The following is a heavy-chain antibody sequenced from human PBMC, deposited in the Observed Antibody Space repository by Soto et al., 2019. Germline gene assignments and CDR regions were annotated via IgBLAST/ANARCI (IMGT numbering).Heavy chain of an antibody. D-gene: IGHD6-6*01. V-gene: IGHV3-66*01. CDR2: IYSGGST. CDR1: GFTVSSNY. CDR3: ARAAYNSWSGHAFDI. Sequence: GGSLRLSCAASGFTVSSNYMSWVRQAPGKGLEWVSVIYSGGSTYYADSVKGRFTISRHNSKNTLYLQMNSLRAEDTAVYYCARAAYNSWSGHAFDIWGQGTMVTVSS. J-gene: IGHJ3*02.